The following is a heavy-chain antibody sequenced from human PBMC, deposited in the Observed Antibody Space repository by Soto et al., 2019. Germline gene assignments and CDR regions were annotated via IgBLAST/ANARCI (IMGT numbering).Heavy chain of an antibody. D-gene: IGHD6-19*01. CDR2: ISGDTATT. CDR3: AKPLQKWLLHGSGVDV. J-gene: IGHJ6*02. V-gene: IGHV3-23*01. Sequence: GGSLRLSCAASGFSFSEYSMTWVRQAPGKGLQWVSAISGDTATTHYADSVKGRFTISRDNSRDTLYLQMNSLRVEDTAIYYCAKPLQKWLLHGSGVDVWGQGTTVTVSS. CDR1: GFSFSEYS.